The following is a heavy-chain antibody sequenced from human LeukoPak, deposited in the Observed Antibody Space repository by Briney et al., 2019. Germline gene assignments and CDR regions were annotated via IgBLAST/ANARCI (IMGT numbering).Heavy chain of an antibody. CDR3: AKSAGYTSGSQHNFDY. CDR1: GLTFSSQA. CDR2: ISGGCDKT. J-gene: IGHJ4*02. D-gene: IGHD3-22*01. V-gene: IGHV3-23*01. Sequence: PGGSLRLSCAASGLTFSSQAMSWVRQAPGKWLEWDSAISGGCDKTYYADSVKGRFTISRDNSKNTLYVQMNNLKVEDTAVYYCAKSAGYTSGSQHNFDYWGQGTLVTVSS.